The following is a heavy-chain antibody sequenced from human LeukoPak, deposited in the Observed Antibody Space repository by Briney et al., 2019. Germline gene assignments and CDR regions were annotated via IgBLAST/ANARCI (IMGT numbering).Heavy chain of an antibody. CDR1: GFTFSSYG. D-gene: IGHD2-8*01. CDR2: IWYDGNNK. Sequence: GGSLRLSCAASGFTFSSYGMHWVRQAPGKGLEWVAVIWYDGNNKYYGDYVKGRFTVSRDNSKNTLYLQMNSLRAEDTAVYYCARLNGARLGYNGMDVWGQGTTVTVSS. V-gene: IGHV3-33*01. J-gene: IGHJ6*02. CDR3: ARLNGARLGYNGMDV.